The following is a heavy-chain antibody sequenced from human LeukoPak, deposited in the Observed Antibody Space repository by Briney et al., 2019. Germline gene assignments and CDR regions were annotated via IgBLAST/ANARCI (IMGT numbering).Heavy chain of an antibody. CDR3: AGSDGYNYPLDY. V-gene: IGHV4-59*01. CDR2: VDFGGT. D-gene: IGHD5-24*01. Sequence: PSETLSLTCSVSGGSIDTFYWSWLRQSPGKRLEWIGYVDFGGTKYSPSLTSRLTISLDASKSQFSLDLSSVTAADTAVYFCAGSDGYNYPLDYWGPGTLVPVSS. J-gene: IGHJ4*02. CDR1: GGSIDTFY.